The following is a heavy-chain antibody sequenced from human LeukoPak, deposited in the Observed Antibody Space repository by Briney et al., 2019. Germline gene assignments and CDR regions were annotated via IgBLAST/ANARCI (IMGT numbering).Heavy chain of an antibody. CDR3: AKDPNGDYIGAFDI. D-gene: IGHD4-17*01. Sequence: PGGSLRLSCAAPGFTFSDYYMSWIRQAPGKGLEWVSYISSSGSTIYYADSVQGRFTISRDNSKNTLYLQMNSLRAEDSAVYYCAKDPNGDYIGAFDIWGQGTMVTVSS. CDR2: ISSSGSTI. V-gene: IGHV3-11*01. J-gene: IGHJ3*02. CDR1: GFTFSDYY.